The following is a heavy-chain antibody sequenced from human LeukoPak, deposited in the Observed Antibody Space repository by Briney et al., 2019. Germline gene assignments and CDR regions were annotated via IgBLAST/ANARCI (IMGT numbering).Heavy chain of an antibody. J-gene: IGHJ4*02. CDR1: GFTFTTYW. V-gene: IGHV3-7*01. D-gene: IGHD3-10*01. CDR3: AKVAKYYYGSETYYFFEH. CDR2: IKQDGTEK. Sequence: PGESLRLSCAASGFTFTTYWMSWVRQAPGKGLEWVANIKQDGTEKYYVDSVKGRFTISRDSAKNSLYLQMNSLRVEDTAVYYCAKVAKYYYGSETYYFFEHWGQGTPVTASS.